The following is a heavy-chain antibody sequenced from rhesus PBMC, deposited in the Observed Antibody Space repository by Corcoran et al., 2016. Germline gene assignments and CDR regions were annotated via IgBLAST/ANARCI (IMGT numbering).Heavy chain of an antibody. J-gene: IGHJ3*01. Sequence: QVQLQESGPGVVKPSETLSLTCAVSGGSISDSYRWSWTRQPPGKGPEWIGYIYGGVTDANSNPSLKGRVTLSKDSSKTQCSLKLSSVTAADTAVYYCARVYSNGWSYAFDFWGQGLRVTVSS. CDR3: ARVYSNGWSYAFDF. V-gene: IGHV4S10*01. CDR1: GGSISDSYR. D-gene: IGHD6S26*01. CDR2: IYGGVTDA.